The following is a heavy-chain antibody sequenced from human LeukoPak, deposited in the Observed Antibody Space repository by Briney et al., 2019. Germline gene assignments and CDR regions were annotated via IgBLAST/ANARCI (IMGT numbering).Heavy chain of an antibody. CDR3: ARHGPVADAFDI. Sequence: GWIRQPPGKGLEWIGTIYPGDSDTRYSPSFQGQVTISADKSISTAYLQWSSLKASDTAMYYCARHGPVADAFDIWGQGTMVTVSS. V-gene: IGHV5-51*01. D-gene: IGHD2-15*01. J-gene: IGHJ3*02. CDR2: IYPGDSDT.